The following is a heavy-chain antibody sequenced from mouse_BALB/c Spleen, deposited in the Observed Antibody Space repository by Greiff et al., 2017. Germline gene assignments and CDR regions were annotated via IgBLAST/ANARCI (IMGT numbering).Heavy chain of an antibody. CDR3: TRGDDGYWYFDY. CDR2: IYPGSGST. Sequence: LKQSGPELVKPGASVKISCKASGYSFTGYYMHWVKQSHVKSLEWIGNIYPGSGSTNYDEKFKSKGTLTVDTSSSTAYMHLSSLTSEDSAVYYCTRGDDGYWYFDYWGQGTTLTVSS. J-gene: IGHJ2*01. D-gene: IGHD2-3*01. V-gene: IGHV1S22*01. CDR1: GYSFTGYY.